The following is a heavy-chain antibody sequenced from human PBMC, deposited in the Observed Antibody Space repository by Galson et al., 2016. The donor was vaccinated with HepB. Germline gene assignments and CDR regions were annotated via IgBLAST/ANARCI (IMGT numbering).Heavy chain of an antibody. CDR2: FDPEDAQT. Sequence: SVKVSCKVSGHTLTESSVHWVRQAPGKGLEWMGGFDPEDAQTIYAQKFQDRVTMTEDTSTNTAYMELSSLRFEDTAVYYCATAVEPFCSTTHCSLAVAIHWYFEHGGRGTLVTVSS. D-gene: IGHD6-19*01. V-gene: IGHV1-24*01. CDR1: GHTLTESS. CDR3: ATAVEPFCSTTHCSLAVAIHWYFEH. J-gene: IGHJ2*01.